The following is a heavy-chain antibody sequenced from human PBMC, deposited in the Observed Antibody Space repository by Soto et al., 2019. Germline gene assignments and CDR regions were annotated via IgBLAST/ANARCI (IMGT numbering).Heavy chain of an antibody. CDR3: ASRMVYATYRPFWSEIDP. V-gene: IGHV4-39*01. J-gene: IGHJ5*02. D-gene: IGHD2-8*01. CDR1: GGSISSSSYY. CDR2: IYYSGST. Sequence: KASETLSLTCTVSGGSISSSSYYWGWIRQPPGKGLEWIGSIYYSGSTYYNPSLKSRVTISVDTSKNQFSLKLSSVTAADTAVYYCASRMVYATYRPFWSEIDPWGQGTLVTVSS.